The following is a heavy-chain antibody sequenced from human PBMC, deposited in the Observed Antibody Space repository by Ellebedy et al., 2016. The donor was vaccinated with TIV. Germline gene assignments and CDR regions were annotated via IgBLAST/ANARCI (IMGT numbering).Heavy chain of an antibody. CDR1: GASVSSGSYY. V-gene: IGHV4-61*01. CDR3: ASTVMVMGATSAEFFQH. Sequence: SETLSLXCTVSGASVSSGSYYWSWIRQPPGKGLEWIGYIYYSGNTNYNPSLRSRVTISVDTSKNQFSLMLSSVTAADTAVYYCASTVMVMGATSAEFFQHWGQGALVTVSS. J-gene: IGHJ1*01. CDR2: IYYSGNT. D-gene: IGHD2-21*01.